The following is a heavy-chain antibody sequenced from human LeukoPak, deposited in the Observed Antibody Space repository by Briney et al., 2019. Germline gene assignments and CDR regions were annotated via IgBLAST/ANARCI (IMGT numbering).Heavy chain of an antibody. CDR1: GGSISSYY. D-gene: IGHD4-11*01. CDR2: IYYSGYT. V-gene: IGHV4-59*01. J-gene: IGHJ6*02. CDR3: ARAPSYSNYYYYYGMDV. Sequence: SETLSLTCNVSGGSISSYYWSWIRQPPGKGLEWIGYIYYSGYTNYNPSLKSRVTISIDTSTHQLSLNLTPVTAADTAVYYCARAPSYSNYYYYYGMDVWGQGTTVTVSS.